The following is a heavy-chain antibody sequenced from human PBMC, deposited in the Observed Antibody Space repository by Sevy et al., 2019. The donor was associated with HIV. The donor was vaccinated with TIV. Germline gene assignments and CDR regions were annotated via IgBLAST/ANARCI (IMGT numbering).Heavy chain of an antibody. Sequence: GGSLRLSCSASGFTFSSSGMHWVRQAPGNGLEWVSSISGGGTYIYYADSVKGRFTISRDNAKNSLSLQMNSLRAEDTAVYYCARGTHDYGDYDRDAFDIWGQGTMVTVSS. CDR1: GFTFSSSG. J-gene: IGHJ3*02. V-gene: IGHV3-21*01. D-gene: IGHD4-17*01. CDR3: ARGTHDYGDYDRDAFDI. CDR2: ISGGGTYI.